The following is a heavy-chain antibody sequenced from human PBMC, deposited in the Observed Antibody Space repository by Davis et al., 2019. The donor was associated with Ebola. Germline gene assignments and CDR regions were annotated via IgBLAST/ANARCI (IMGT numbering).Heavy chain of an antibody. CDR2: IYYSGTT. J-gene: IGHJ4*02. V-gene: IGHV4-59*01. D-gene: IGHD1-26*01. Sequence: PSETLSLTCTVSGGSINYSYWSWIRQPPGQGLEWIGSIYYSGTTNYNPSLRSRVTVSADTSQNQVSLKLRSVTAADSAVYYCAGGYSGRQFVDYWGQGALVAVSS. CDR3: AGGYSGRQFVDY. CDR1: GGSINYSY.